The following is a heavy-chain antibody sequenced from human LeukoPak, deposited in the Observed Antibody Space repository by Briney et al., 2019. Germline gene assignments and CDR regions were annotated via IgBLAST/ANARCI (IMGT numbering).Heavy chain of an antibody. CDR3: ARAPYVSGNFN. V-gene: IGHV3-66*02. J-gene: IGHJ4*02. D-gene: IGHD3-10*01. Sequence: PGGSLRLSCATSGFTIRSNHINWVRQAPGKGLEWVSVLKSDGKTSYADSVKGRFTIYRDNSKNTVYLQMNSLRVEDTAVYYCARAPYVSGNFNWGQGTLVTVSS. CDR2: LKSDGKT. CDR1: GFTIRSNH.